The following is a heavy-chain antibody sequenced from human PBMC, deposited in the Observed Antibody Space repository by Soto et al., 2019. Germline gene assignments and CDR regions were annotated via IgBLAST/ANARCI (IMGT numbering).Heavy chain of an antibody. J-gene: IGHJ4*02. CDR3: ARGSIANYYDFWSGPELNYFDY. CDR2: ISSSGSTI. V-gene: IGHV3-11*01. Sequence: GESLKISCAASGFTFSDYYMSWIRQAPGKGLEWVSYISSSGSTIYYADSVKGRFTISRDNAKNSLYLQMNSLRAEDTAVYYCARGSIANYYDFWSGPELNYFDYWGQGTLVTVSS. D-gene: IGHD3-3*01. CDR1: GFTFSDYY.